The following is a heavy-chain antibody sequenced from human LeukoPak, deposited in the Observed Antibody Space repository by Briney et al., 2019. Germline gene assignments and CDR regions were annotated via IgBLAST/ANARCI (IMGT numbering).Heavy chain of an antibody. Sequence: GGSLRLSCAASGFTFSSYWMSWVRQAPGKGLEWVAVIWYDGSNKYYADSVKGRFTISRDNSKNTLYLQMNSLRAEDTAVYYCAREEGVVALYYYYGMDVWGQGTTVTVSS. CDR2: IWYDGSNK. D-gene: IGHD2-2*01. CDR3: AREEGVVALYYYYGMDV. J-gene: IGHJ6*02. CDR1: GFTFSSYW. V-gene: IGHV3-33*08.